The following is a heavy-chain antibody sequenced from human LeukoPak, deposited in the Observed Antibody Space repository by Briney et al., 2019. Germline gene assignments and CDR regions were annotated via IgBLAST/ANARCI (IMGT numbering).Heavy chain of an antibody. CDR1: GYTFTRYY. CDR3: ARDRELRIMFGGAAWFDP. D-gene: IGHD3-16*01. Sequence: ASVKDSCKASGYTFTRYYMHWVRQAPGQGLEWMGIINPSGGSTDYAQKFQGRVNMTRDTSTSTVYMELSSLRSEDTAMYYCARDRELRIMFGGAAWFDPWGQGTLVTVSS. V-gene: IGHV1-46*01. CDR2: INPSGGST. J-gene: IGHJ5*02.